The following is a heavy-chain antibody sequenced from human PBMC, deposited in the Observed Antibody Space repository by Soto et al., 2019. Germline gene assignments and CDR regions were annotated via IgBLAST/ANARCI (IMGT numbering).Heavy chain of an antibody. J-gene: IGHJ6*02. CDR2: INPSGGST. D-gene: IGHD1-26*01. CDR1: GYTFTSYY. V-gene: IGHV1-46*01. Sequence: ASVKVSCKASGYTFTSYYMHWVRQAPGQGLEWMGIINPSGGSTTYAQKFQGRVTMTRDTSTSTVYMELSSLRSEDTAVYYCARDSGIERNYYYGMDVWGQGTTVTVSS. CDR3: ARDSGIERNYYYGMDV.